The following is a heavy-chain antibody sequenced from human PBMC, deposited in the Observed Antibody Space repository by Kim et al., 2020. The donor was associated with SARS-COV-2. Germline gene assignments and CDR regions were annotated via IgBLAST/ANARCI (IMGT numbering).Heavy chain of an antibody. CDR1: GGSISSSTYY. V-gene: IGHV4-39*01. CDR3: SCYGSRVVSFQQ. Sequence: SETLSLTCTVSGGSISSSTYYWGWVRQPPGQGLVWIGRIYYSGSNYYNPSLKSRFTISVDTSKNQFSLKLSSVPAADTALYYFSCYGSRVVSFQQWGQGT. CDR2: IYYSGSN. J-gene: IGHJ1*01. D-gene: IGHD2-15*01.